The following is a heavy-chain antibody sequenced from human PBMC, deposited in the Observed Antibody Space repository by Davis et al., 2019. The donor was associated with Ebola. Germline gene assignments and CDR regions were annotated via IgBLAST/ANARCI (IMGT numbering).Heavy chain of an antibody. V-gene: IGHV3-7*03. D-gene: IGHD2-15*01. CDR1: GFTFSSYW. Sequence: GESLKISCAASGFTFSSYWMSWVRQAPGKGLEWVANIKQDGSEKYYVDSVKGRFTISRDNAKNSLYLQMNSLRAEDTAVYYCARGVGGAFDYWGQGTLVTVSS. CDR2: IKQDGSEK. J-gene: IGHJ4*02. CDR3: ARGVGGAFDY.